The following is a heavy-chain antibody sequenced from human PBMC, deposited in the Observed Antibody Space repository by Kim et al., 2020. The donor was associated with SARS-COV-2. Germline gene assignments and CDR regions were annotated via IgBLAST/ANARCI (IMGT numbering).Heavy chain of an antibody. D-gene: IGHD3-10*01. J-gene: IGHJ5*02. CDR3: ARVTTGTGGWFDP. CDR1: GDSVSSNSAT. V-gene: IGHV6-1*01. CDR2: TYYRSKWYN. Sequence: SQTLSLTCALSGDSVSSNSATWNWIRQSPSRGLEWLGRTYYRSKWYNESAVSMKTRITINPDASKNQFSLQLNSVTPEDTAVYYCARVTTGTGGWFDPWGQGILVTVSS.